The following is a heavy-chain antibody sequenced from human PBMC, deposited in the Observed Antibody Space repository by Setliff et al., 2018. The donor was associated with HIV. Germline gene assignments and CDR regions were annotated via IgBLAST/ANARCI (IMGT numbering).Heavy chain of an antibody. V-gene: IGHV3-7*03. CDR1: GFTFSTYY. J-gene: IGHJ4*02. Sequence: GGSLRLSCAASGFTFSTYYMTWVRQAPGKGLEWVATMKEDGTEKSYVDSVKGRFTIPRDNAKNSLHLQMNSLRAEDTAVYYCARDKWVRGSGYDGLLGYWGQGTLVTVSS. D-gene: IGHD5-12*01. CDR3: ARDKWVRGSGYDGLLGY. CDR2: MKEDGTEK.